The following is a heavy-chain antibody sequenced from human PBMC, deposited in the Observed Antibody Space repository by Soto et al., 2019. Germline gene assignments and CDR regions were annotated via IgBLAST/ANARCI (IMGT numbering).Heavy chain of an antibody. CDR1: GGSFSGYY. D-gene: IGHD6-6*01. J-gene: IGHJ6*02. CDR3: ARGIEADRRYYYYGMDV. V-gene: IGHV4-34*01. Sequence: SETLSLTCAVYGGSFSGYYWSWIRQPPGKGLEWIGEINHSGSTNYNPSLKSRVTISVDTSKNQFSLKLSSVTAADTAVYYCARGIEADRRYYYYGMDVWGQGTTVTVSS. CDR2: INHSGST.